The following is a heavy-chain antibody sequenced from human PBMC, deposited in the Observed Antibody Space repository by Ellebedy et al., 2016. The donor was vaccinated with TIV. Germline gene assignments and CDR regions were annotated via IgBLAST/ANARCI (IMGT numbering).Heavy chain of an antibody. V-gene: IGHV4-59*10. J-gene: IGHJ4*02. D-gene: IGHD4-23*01. CDR1: GGSFSGYY. CDR2: IYTTGST. Sequence: SETLSLXXAVYGGSFSGYYWNWIRQPAGKGLEWIGRIYTTGSTNYNPSLESRVIMSVDTSKNQFSLKLTSVTAAATAVYYCARDGGLRHDYWGQGTLVTVSS. CDR3: ARDGGLRHDY.